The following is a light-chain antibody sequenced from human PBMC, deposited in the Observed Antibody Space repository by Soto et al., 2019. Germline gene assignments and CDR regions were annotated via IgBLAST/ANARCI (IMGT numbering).Light chain of an antibody. Sequence: QSALTQPASVSGSPGQSITISCTGTSRDIGAYNFVSWYQQHPGKAPKLMLYDVNIRPSGVSNRFSGSKSGNTASLTISGLHAEDEAEYYCTSWTTSTTMIFGGGTKVTVL. CDR1: SRDIGAYNF. J-gene: IGLJ2*01. CDR3: TSWTTSTTMI. CDR2: DVN. V-gene: IGLV2-14*03.